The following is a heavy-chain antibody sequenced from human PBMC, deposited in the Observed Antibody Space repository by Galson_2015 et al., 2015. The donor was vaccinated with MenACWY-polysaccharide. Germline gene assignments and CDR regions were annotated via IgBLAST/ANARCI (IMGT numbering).Heavy chain of an antibody. V-gene: IGHV4-38-2*01. CDR1: DSSIRSGYF. D-gene: IGHD1-26*01. CDR3: ARVEKYSGSFYILY. J-gene: IGHJ4*02. Sequence: SETLSLTCAVSDSSIRSGYFWGWIRQPPGKGLEWIASIFHSGTTYYNPSLKSRVTISVDTSKNQFSLKLSSATAADTAVYYCARVEKYSGSFYILYWGQGTLVTVSS. CDR2: IFHSGTT.